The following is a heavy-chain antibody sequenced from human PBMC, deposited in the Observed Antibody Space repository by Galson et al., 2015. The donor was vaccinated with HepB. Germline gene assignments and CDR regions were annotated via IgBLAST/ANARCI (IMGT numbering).Heavy chain of an antibody. Sequence: SVKVSCKASGGTLKTHSVNWVRQAPGQGLELMGRYMPVVGTTNYAQKFQGRVTITADESTSTAYMEMSSLRSEDTAIYYCATGSAGTFWRRNYHGMDVWGQGTAVTVSS. CDR1: GGTLKTHS. J-gene: IGHJ6*02. CDR2: YMPVVGTT. D-gene: IGHD6-13*01. CDR3: ATGSAGTFWRRNYHGMDV. V-gene: IGHV1-69*11.